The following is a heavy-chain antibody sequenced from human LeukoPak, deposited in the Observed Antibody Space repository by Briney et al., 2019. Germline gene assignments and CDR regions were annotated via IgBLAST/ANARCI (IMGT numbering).Heavy chain of an antibody. J-gene: IGHJ5*02. Sequence: GRSLRLFCAASGFTFSDDCMSWNRQAPGRGLERVSYISSSGSTIYYADSVKGQFTISRDNAKNSLYLQMYSLRAEDTAVYYCARDMCSSSCYSANWFDPWGQGTLVTVSS. V-gene: IGHV3-11*01. CDR3: ARDMCSSSCYSANWFDP. CDR2: ISSSGSTI. D-gene: IGHD2-2*02. CDR1: GFTFSDDC.